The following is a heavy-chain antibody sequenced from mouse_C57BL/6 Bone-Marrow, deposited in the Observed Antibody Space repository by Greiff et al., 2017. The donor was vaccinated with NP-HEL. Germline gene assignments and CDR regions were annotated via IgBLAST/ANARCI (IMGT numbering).Heavy chain of an antibody. Sequence: EVKLMESGGGLVKPGGSLKLSCAASGFTFSDYGMHWVRQAPEKGLEWVAYISSGSSTIYYADTVKGRFTISRDNAKNTLFLQMTSLRSEDTAMYCCARGLGRAWFAYWGQGTLVTVSA. D-gene: IGHD4-1*01. J-gene: IGHJ3*01. CDR3: ARGLGRAWFAY. CDR2: ISSGSSTI. CDR1: GFTFSDYG. V-gene: IGHV5-17*01.